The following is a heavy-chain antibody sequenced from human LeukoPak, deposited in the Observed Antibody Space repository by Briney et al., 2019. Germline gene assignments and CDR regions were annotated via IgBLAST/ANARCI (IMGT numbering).Heavy chain of an antibody. CDR3: AREQLEGGGCFDY. Sequence: GGSLRLSCAASGFTVSSNYMSWVRQAPGKGLEWASVIYSGGSTYYADTVKGRFTISRDNSKNTLYLQMNSLRAEDTAVYYCAREQLEGGGCFDYWGQGTLVTVSS. D-gene: IGHD6-6*01. CDR2: IYSGGST. V-gene: IGHV3-66*02. J-gene: IGHJ4*02. CDR1: GFTVSSNY.